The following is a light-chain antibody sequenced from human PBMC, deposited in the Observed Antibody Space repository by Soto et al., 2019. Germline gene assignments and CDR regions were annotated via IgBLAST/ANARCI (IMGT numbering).Light chain of an antibody. Sequence: VMTQSPATLSLSPGDSATLSCRVSQSVSSNLAWYQQKPCQAPRLLIYDASTRATVIPATFSGSGSGTEFTLTISSLQSEDFAAYYCQQYNDWPPITCGQGTRLEIK. V-gene: IGKV3-15*01. CDR2: DAS. CDR1: QSVSSN. J-gene: IGKJ5*01. CDR3: QQYNDWPPIT.